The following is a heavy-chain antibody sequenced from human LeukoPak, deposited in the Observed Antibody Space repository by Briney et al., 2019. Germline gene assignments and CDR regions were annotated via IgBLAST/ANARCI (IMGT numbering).Heavy chain of an antibody. V-gene: IGHV4-39*02. CDR1: GGSISSGTYS. J-gene: IGHJ5*02. Sequence: SETLSLTCTVSGGSISSGTYSWGWIRQPPGKGREWIGSIYYSGSTYYNPSLKSRVTISVDTSKKQLSLRLSSVTAADTAVYYCARDEDYYDSSGYRNWFDPWGQGTLVTVSS. CDR3: ARDEDYYDSSGYRNWFDP. D-gene: IGHD3-22*01. CDR2: IYYSGST.